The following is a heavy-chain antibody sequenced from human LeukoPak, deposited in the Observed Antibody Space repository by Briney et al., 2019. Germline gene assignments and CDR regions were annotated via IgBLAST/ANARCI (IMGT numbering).Heavy chain of an antibody. CDR2: ISGSGGNT. Sequence: GGSLRLSCAASGLTFSSSAMSWVRQAPGKGLEWLSAISGSGGNTYYADSVKGRFTISRDNSKNTLYLQMNSLRAEDTAAYYCASRGAYYFNYWGQGTLVTVSS. CDR3: ASRGAYYFNY. J-gene: IGHJ4*02. D-gene: IGHD3-10*01. CDR1: GLTFSSSA. V-gene: IGHV3-23*01.